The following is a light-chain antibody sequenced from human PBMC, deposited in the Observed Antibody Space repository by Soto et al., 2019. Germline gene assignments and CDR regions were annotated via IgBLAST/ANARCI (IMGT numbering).Light chain of an antibody. CDR2: SNN. J-gene: IGLJ3*02. Sequence: QSVLTQPPSASGTPGQRVTISCSGSSSNIGTNYVYWYQHLPGAAPKLLIYSNNQRPSGVPYRFSGSKSGTSASLAISGLRSEDEGDYYCASWDASLSGRVFGGGTKLTV. CDR3: ASWDASLSGRV. CDR1: SSNIGTNY. V-gene: IGLV1-47*01.